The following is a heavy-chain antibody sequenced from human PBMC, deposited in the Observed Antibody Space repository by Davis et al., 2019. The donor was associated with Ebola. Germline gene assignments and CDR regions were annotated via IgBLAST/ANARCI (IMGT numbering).Heavy chain of an antibody. D-gene: IGHD3-10*01. CDR3: ARVRRGEEFDY. V-gene: IGHV4-39*07. CDR1: DGSISSSSYY. Sequence: PSETLSLTCTVSDGSISSSSYYWGWIRQPPGKGLEWIGSIYYSGSTNYNPSLKSRVTISVDTSKNQFSLQLNSVTPEDTAVYYCARVRRGEEFDYWGQGTLVTVSS. J-gene: IGHJ4*02. CDR2: IYYSGST.